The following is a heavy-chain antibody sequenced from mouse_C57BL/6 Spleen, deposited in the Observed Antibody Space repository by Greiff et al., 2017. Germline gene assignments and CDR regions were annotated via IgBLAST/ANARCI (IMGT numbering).Heavy chain of an antibody. D-gene: IGHD1-1*01. J-gene: IGHJ3*01. CDR2: ISYDGSN. CDR1: GYSITSGYY. Sequence: EVQLVESGPGLVKPSQSLSLTCSVTGYSITSGYYWNWIRQFPGNKLEWMGYISYDGSNNYNPSIKNRISITRDTSKNQFFLKLNSVTTEDTATYYCAREILLPFAYWGQGTLVTVSA. CDR3: AREILLPFAY. V-gene: IGHV3-6*01.